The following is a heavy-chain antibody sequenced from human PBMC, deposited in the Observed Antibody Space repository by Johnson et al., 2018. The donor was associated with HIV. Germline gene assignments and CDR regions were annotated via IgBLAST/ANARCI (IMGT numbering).Heavy chain of an antibody. J-gene: IGHJ3*02. D-gene: IGHD7-27*01. V-gene: IGHV3-13*01. CDR2: IGTRSDA. CDR1: GFTFSSYA. CDR3: AGDWGSGAFDI. Sequence: VQLVESGGGLVQPGGSLRLSCAASGFTFSSYAMSWVRQGPGKGLEWVGAIGTRSDAYYPASVKGRFTISRDNGKNSLYLQMNSLRAEDTAVYYCAGDWGSGAFDIWGQGTMVTVSS.